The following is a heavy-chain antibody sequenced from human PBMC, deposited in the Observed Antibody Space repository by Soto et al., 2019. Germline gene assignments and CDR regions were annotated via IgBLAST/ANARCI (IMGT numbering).Heavy chain of an antibody. CDR2: IWYDGGNK. J-gene: IGHJ4*02. V-gene: IGHV3-33*01. CDR3: ARDASGYGYFDY. D-gene: IGHD5-12*01. Sequence: GGPLSLSCVASGFTLSRNGIPWVRPAPGKGLEWVAVIWYDGGNKFYADSVKGRFTISRDISKNTVYLQMNSLRVEDTAVYYCARDASGYGYFDYWGPGFLVTVSS. CDR1: GFTLSRNG.